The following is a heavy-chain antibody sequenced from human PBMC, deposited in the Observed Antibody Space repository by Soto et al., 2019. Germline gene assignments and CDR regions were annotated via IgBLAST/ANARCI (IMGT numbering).Heavy chain of an antibody. CDR3: ARGGSGYVWFNEF. J-gene: IGHJ4*02. CDR1: GGLFSSYA. Sequence: SVKVSCKTSGGLFSSYAISWVRQAPGQGLEWMGGIIPVFNTVNYAQKFQGRVTITADEYTNTAYMELSSLRSEDTAICYCARGGSGYVWFNEFWGQGTLVTVSS. V-gene: IGHV1-69*13. D-gene: IGHD3-22*01. CDR2: IIPVFNTV.